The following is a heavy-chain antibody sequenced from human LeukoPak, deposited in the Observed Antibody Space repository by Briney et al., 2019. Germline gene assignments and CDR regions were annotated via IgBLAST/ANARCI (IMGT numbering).Heavy chain of an antibody. V-gene: IGHV4-59*01. CDR1: GGSINDAS. CDR3: ARVGTYHRSLDS. D-gene: IGHD2-2*01. Sequence: SETLSLTCTVSGGSINDASWNWIRKPPGQGLEWIGYIYHSGGTNYNPSLKSRVTISLDTSKNQFSLKLSSVTAAGTAVYYCARVGTYHRSLDSWGQGTLVTVSS. J-gene: IGHJ4*02. CDR2: IYHSGGT.